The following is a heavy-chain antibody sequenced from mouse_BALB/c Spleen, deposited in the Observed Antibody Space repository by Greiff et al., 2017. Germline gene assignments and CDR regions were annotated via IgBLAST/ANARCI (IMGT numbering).Heavy chain of an antibody. J-gene: IGHJ4*01. CDR2: ISSGGSYT. D-gene: IGHD2-4*01. V-gene: IGHV5-6*01. CDR1: GFTFSSYG. CDR3: ARHGSTMITTRYAMDY. Sequence: EVQLQESGGDLVKPGGSLKLSCAASGFTFSSYGMSWVRQTPDKRLEWVATISSGGSYTYYPDSVKGRFTISRDNAKNTLYLQMSSLKSEDTAMYYCARHGSTMITTRYAMDYWGQGTSVTVSS.